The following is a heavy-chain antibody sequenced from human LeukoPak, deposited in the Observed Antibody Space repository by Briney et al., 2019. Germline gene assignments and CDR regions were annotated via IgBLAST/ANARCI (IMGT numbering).Heavy chain of an antibody. CDR1: GFPFSSYW. V-gene: IGHV3-74*01. CDR2: INSDGSAT. Sequence: GGSLRLSCAASGFPFSSYWMHWVRQVPGKGLLWVSRINSDGSATIYADSVRGRFTISRDNAKNTLYLQMSGLRVEDTAVYHCASDSPYYGMDVWGQGTTVTVS. CDR3: ASDSPYYGMDV. J-gene: IGHJ6*02.